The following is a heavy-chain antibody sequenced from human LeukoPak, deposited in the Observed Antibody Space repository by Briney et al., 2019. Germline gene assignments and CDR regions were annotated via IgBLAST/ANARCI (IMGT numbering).Heavy chain of an antibody. J-gene: IGHJ5*02. Sequence: GASVKVSCKASGGTFSSYAISWVRQAPGQGLEWMGGIIPIFGTANYAQKFQGRVTITADESTSTAYMELSSLRSEDTAVYYCARGPPEQLWLMNGWFDPWGQGTLVTVSS. D-gene: IGHD5-18*01. V-gene: IGHV1-69*13. CDR2: IIPIFGTA. CDR3: ARGPPEQLWLMNGWFDP. CDR1: GGTFSSYA.